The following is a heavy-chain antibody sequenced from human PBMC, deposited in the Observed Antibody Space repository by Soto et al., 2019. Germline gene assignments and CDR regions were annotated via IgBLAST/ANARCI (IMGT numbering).Heavy chain of an antibody. CDR3: AKDSRGYYYYGMDV. CDR1: GFTFSSYA. V-gene: IGHV3-23*01. Sequence: GGSLRLSCAASGFTFSSYAMSWVRQAPGKGLEWVSAISGSGGSTYYADSVKGRFTISRDNSKNTLYLQMNSLRAEDTAVYYCAKDSRGYYYYGMDVWGQGTTVTVSS. J-gene: IGHJ6*02. CDR2: ISGSGGST. D-gene: IGHD2-2*01.